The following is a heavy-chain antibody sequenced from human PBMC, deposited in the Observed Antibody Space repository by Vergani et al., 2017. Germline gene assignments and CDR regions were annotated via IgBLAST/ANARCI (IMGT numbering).Heavy chain of an antibody. CDR3: ARGYPMNDYGDHFDY. CDR2: IYYSGST. V-gene: IGHV4-59*01. D-gene: IGHD4-17*01. CDR1: GGSISSYY. Sequence: QVQLQESGPGLVKPSETLSLTCTVSGGSISSYYLSWIRQPPGKGLEWIGYIYYSGSTNYNPSLKSRVTISVDTSKNQFSLKLSSVTVADTAVYYCARGYPMNDYGDHFDYWGQGTLVTVSS. J-gene: IGHJ4*02.